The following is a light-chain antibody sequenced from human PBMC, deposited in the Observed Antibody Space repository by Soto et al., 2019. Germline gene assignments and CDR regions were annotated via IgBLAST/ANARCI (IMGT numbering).Light chain of an antibody. CDR1: QSVSSSY. V-gene: IGKV3-20*01. Sequence: EIVLTQSPGTLSLSPGERATLSCRASQSVSSSYLAWYQQKAGQAPRLLIYGASTRATGIPDRFSGSESETDFTLTNSKLEPEDVAVYYCQQYGSSPRLTFGGGTKVEIK. CDR2: GAS. J-gene: IGKJ4*01. CDR3: QQYGSSPRLT.